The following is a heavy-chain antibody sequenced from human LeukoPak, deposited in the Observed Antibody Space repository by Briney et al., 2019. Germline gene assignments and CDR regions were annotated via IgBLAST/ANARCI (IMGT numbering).Heavy chain of an antibody. Sequence: ASVKVSCKASGYNFGANYMHWVRQAPGQGLEWMGWILPYTGGTHYSQKFQGRVTLTTDTSISTAYMELTSLTFGDTAVYFCVKDRPRLDSGKVYWGQGTLVTVSS. CDR3: VKDRPRLDSGKVY. J-gene: IGHJ4*02. CDR1: GYNFGANY. V-gene: IGHV1-2*02. D-gene: IGHD3-10*01. CDR2: ILPYTGGT.